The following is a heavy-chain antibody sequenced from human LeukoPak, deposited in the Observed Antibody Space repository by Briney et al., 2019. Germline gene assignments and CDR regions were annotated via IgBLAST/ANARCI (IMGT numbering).Heavy chain of an antibody. CDR2: ISSSGSTI. CDR3: ANSLPDTAMLGY. J-gene: IGHJ4*02. CDR1: GFTFSDYY. Sequence: GGSLRLSCAASGFTFSDYYMSWLRQAPGKGLEWVSYISSSGSTIYYADSVKGRFTISRDNAKNSLYLQMNSLRAEDTAVYYCANSLPDTAMLGYWGQGTLVTVSS. V-gene: IGHV3-11*04. D-gene: IGHD5-18*01.